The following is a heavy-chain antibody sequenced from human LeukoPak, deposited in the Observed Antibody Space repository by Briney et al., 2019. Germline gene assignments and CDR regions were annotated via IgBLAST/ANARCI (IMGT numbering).Heavy chain of an antibody. Sequence: GGSLRLSCAASGFTFSSYAMSWVRRAPGKGLEWVSAISGSGGSTYYADSVKGRFTISRDNSKNTLYLQMNSLRAEDTAVYYCANGQYCSSTSCSYYYYYYGMDVWGQGTTVTVSS. CDR3: ANGQYCSSTSCSYYYYYYGMDV. V-gene: IGHV3-23*01. J-gene: IGHJ6*02. CDR2: ISGSGGST. D-gene: IGHD2-2*01. CDR1: GFTFSSYA.